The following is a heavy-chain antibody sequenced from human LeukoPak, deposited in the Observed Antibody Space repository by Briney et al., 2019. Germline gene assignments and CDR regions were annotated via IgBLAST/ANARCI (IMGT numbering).Heavy chain of an antibody. CDR2: IYYSGST. V-gene: IGHV4-39*01. D-gene: IGHD6-19*01. CDR3: ARPQSRIAVAGRNGFEP. Sequence: SETLSLTCTVSGGSNSSSRYYWTWIRQPPGKGLEWIGSIYYSGSTYYNPSLKSRVTISVDTSKNQFSLKLSSVTAADTAVYYCARPQSRIAVAGRNGFEPWGQRTLVTVSS. J-gene: IGHJ5*02. CDR1: GGSNSSSRYY.